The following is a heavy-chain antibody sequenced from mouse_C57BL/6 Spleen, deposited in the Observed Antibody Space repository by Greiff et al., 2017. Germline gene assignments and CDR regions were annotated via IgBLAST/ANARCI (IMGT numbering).Heavy chain of an antibody. J-gene: IGHJ4*01. Sequence: EVKLVESGGGLVQPGGSLKLSCAASGFTFSDYYMYWVRQTPEKRLEWVAYISNGGGSTYYPDTVKGRFTISRDNAKNTLYLQMSRLKSEDTAMYYCARQWGYDYRGYWGQGTSVTVSS. CDR2: ISNGGGST. V-gene: IGHV5-12*01. D-gene: IGHD2-4*01. CDR3: ARQWGYDYRGY. CDR1: GFTFSDYY.